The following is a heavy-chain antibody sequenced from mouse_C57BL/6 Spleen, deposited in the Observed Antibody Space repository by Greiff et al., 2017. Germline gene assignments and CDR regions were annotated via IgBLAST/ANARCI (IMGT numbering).Heavy chain of an antibody. V-gene: IGHV1-62-2*01. Sequence: QVHVKQSGAELVNPGASVKLFCKASGYTFTEYTIHWVKQRSGPGLEWIGWFYPGSDSIKYNEKFKDKVTLTVDKSSRTVYMEVSRLTSEDSAVYFCARQKYSNYDWYFEGRGTGTTVTASS. CDR1: GYTFTEYT. J-gene: IGHJ1*03. D-gene: IGHD2-5*01. CDR2: FYPGSDSI. CDR3: ARQKYSNYDWYFEG.